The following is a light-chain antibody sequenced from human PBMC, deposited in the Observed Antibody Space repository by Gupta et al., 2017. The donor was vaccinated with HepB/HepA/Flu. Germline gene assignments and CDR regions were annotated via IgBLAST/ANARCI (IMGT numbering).Light chain of an antibody. V-gene: IGLV1-40*01. CDR1: SSNIGAGYD. Sequence: QSVLTQPPSVSGAPAQRVIISCTGISSNIGAGYDVHWYQQLPGTAPKLLIYGNTNRPSGVPDRFSGSRSGTSASLAITGLQAEDEADYYCQSYDTSLSGYVFGTGTKVTVL. CDR2: GNT. J-gene: IGLJ1*01. CDR3: QSYDTSLSGYV.